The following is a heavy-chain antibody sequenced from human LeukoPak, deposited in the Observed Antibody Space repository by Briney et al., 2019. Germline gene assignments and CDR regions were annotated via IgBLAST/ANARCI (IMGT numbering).Heavy chain of an antibody. J-gene: IGHJ3*01. V-gene: IGHV3-7*04. D-gene: IGHD3/OR15-3a*01. CDR3: ARDSRRPREAQRTGAFTV. Sequence: GGSLRVSCADSGFTFSSSWRSWVRQAPGKGLEWVANIKEDGSEKHYVDSVKGRFTISRANAKNSLYLQMNSLRAEDTAVYYCARDSRRPREAQRTGAFTVSRQATMVTVSS. CDR2: IKEDGSEK. CDR1: GFTFSSSW.